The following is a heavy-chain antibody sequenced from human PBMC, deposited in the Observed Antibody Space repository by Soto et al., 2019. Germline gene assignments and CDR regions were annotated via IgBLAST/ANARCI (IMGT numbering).Heavy chain of an antibody. D-gene: IGHD3-3*01. CDR1: GDSVSSNSAA. CDR2: TYYRSKWYN. CDR3: ARDPYDFWSGYPLPTNYYGMDV. J-gene: IGHJ6*02. Sequence: SQTLSLTCAIPGDSVSSNSAAWNWIRQSPSRGLEWLGRTYYRSKWYNDYAVSVKSRLTINPDTSKNQFSLQLNSVTPEDTAVYYCARDPYDFWSGYPLPTNYYGMDVWGQGTTVTVSS. V-gene: IGHV6-1*01.